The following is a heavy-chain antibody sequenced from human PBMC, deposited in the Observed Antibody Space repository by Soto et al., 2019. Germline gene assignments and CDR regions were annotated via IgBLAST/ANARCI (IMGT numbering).Heavy chain of an antibody. J-gene: IGHJ4*02. CDR1: GFTFSSYG. D-gene: IGHD6-13*01. V-gene: IGHV3-30*03. Sequence: GGSLRLSCAASGFTFSSYGMHWVRQAPGKGLEWVAVISYDGSNKYYADSVKGRFTISRDNSKNTLYLQMNSLRAEDTAVYYCARAGYSTSWLGLLGTGAHGVEIDYWGQGTQVTVSS. CDR3: ARAGYSTSWLGLLGTGAHGVEIDY. CDR2: ISYDGSNK.